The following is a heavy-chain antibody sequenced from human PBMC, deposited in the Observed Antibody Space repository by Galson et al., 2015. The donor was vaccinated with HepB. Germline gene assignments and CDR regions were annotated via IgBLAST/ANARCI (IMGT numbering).Heavy chain of an antibody. V-gene: IGHV1-69*13. CDR3: ARGYYGSGRLDY. D-gene: IGHD3-10*01. J-gene: IGHJ4*02. CDR2: IIPIFGTA. Sequence: SVKVSCKASGGTFSSYAISWVRQAPGQGLEWMGGIIPIFGTANYAQKFQGRVTITADESTSTAYMELSSLRSEDTAVYHCARGYYGSGRLDYWGQGTLVTVSS. CDR1: GGTFSSYA.